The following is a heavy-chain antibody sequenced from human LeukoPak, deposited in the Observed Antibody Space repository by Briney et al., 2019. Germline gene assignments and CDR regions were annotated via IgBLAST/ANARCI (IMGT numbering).Heavy chain of an antibody. CDR1: GFTFSTYA. CDR2: ISGDGGST. D-gene: IGHD6-19*01. J-gene: IGHJ6*02. CDR3: AKDYSSSSGWYRYYYYYYGMDV. V-gene: IGHV3-43*02. Sequence: GGSLRLSCAASGFTFSTYAMSWVRQAPGKGLEWVSLISGDGGSTYYADSVKGRFTISRDNSKNSLYLQMNSLRTEDTALYYCAKDYSSSSGWYRYYYYYYGMDVWGQGTTVTVSS.